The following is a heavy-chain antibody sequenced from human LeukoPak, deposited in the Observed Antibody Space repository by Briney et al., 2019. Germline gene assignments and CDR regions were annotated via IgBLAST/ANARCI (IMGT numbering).Heavy chain of an antibody. Sequence: GGSLRLSCAASGFTFNAYSMIWVRQAPGKGLEWLSYISGDSRTIYYPDSVKGRFTISRDNAKNSLYLQLISLRAEDTAVYYCARDRHSSVDYWGQGALVTVSS. CDR3: ARDRHSSVDY. D-gene: IGHD3-22*01. V-gene: IGHV3-48*01. CDR2: ISGDSRTI. CDR1: GFTFNAYS. J-gene: IGHJ4*02.